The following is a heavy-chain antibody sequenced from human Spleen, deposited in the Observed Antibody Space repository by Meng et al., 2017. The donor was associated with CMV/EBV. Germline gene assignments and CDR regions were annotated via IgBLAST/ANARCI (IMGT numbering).Heavy chain of an antibody. CDR3: ARAYCSSTSCYPRSYYYHGMDV. J-gene: IGHJ6*02. D-gene: IGHD2-2*01. V-gene: IGHV1-8*03. CDR2: MNPNSGNT. Sequence: ASVKVSCKASGYTFTSYDINWVRQATGQGLEWMGWMNPNSGNTGYAQKFQGRVTITRNTSISTAYMELSSLRSEDTAVYYCARAYCSSTSCYPRSYYYHGMDVWGQGTTVTVSS. CDR1: GYTFTSYD.